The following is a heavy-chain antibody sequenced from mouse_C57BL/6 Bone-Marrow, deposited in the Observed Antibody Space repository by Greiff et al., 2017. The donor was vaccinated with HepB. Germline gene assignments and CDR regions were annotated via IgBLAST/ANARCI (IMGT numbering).Heavy chain of an antibody. CDR1: GYTFTDYY. D-gene: IGHD1-1*01. CDR2: IYPGSGNT. J-gene: IGHJ2*01. CDR3: ARWDYGSSNY. V-gene: IGHV1-76*01. Sequence: QVQLKQSGAELVRPGASVKLSCKASGYTFTDYYINWVKQRPGQGLEWIARIYPGSGNTYYNEKFKGKATLTAEQSSSTAYMQLSSLTSEDSAVYFCARWDYGSSNYWGQGTTLTVSS.